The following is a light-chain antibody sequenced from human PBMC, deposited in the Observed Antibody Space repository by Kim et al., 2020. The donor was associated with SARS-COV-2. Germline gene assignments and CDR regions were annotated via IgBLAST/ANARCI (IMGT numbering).Light chain of an antibody. Sequence: SYELTQPPSVSVAPGKTARITCGGNNIGSKGVHWYQQKPGQAPVLVIYYDSDRPSGIPERFSGSNSGNTATLTISRVEAGDEADYYCQVWDSSSDQGVFG. CDR3: QVWDSSSDQGV. V-gene: IGLV3-21*04. J-gene: IGLJ3*02. CDR2: YDS. CDR1: NIGSKG.